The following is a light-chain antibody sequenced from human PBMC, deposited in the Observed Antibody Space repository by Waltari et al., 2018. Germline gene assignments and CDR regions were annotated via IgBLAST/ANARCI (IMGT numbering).Light chain of an antibody. CDR1: QNIVTN. Sequence: EVLMTPSPATLSVSPGERATLSCSASQNIVTNLAWYQQKPGQTPRLLIYAASTRATGIPARFSGSGSGTEFTLTISSLQSEDFAVYYCQQYNNWPQTFGQGTQVEIK. V-gene: IGKV3-15*01. J-gene: IGKJ1*01. CDR3: QQYNNWPQT. CDR2: AAS.